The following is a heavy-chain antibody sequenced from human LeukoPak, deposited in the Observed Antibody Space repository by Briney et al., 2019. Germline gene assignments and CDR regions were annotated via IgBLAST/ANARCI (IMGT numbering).Heavy chain of an antibody. J-gene: IGHJ5*02. CDR3: ARVGAVLLWFGEFT. CDR2: TYYKSKWYN. V-gene: IGHV6-1*01. D-gene: IGHD3-10*01. Sequence: SQTLSLTCAISGDSVSSNIAAWHWIRQSPSRGLEWLGRTYYKSKWYNDYAVSVKSRITFNPDTSENQFSLHLNSVTAADTAVYYCARVGAVLLWFGEFTWGQGTLVTVSS. CDR1: GDSVSSNIAA.